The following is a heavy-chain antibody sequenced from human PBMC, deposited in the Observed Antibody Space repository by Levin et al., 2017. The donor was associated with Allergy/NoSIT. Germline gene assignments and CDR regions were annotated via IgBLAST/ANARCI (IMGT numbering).Heavy chain of an antibody. CDR3: AKDYGDYVALAY. CDR1: GFTFSSYG. J-gene: IGHJ4*02. Sequence: PGGSLRLSCAASGFTFSSYGMHWVRQAPGKGLEWVAVISYDGSNKYYADSVKGRFTISRDNSKNTLYLQMNSLRAEDTAVYYCAKDYGDYVALAYWGQGTLVTVSS. V-gene: IGHV3-30*18. CDR2: ISYDGSNK. D-gene: IGHD4-17*01.